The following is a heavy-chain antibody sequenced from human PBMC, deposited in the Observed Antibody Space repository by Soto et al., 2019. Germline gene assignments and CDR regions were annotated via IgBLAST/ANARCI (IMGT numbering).Heavy chain of an antibody. CDR2: INAGNGNT. CDR1: GYTFTSYA. D-gene: IGHD1-1*01. CDR3: ARAFAGTTRRDAFDI. V-gene: IGHV1-3*01. J-gene: IGHJ3*02. Sequence: GASVKVSCKASGYTFTSYAMHCVRQAPGQRLEWMGWINAGNGNTKYSQKFQGRVTITRDTSASTAYTELSSLRSEDTAVYYCARAFAGTTRRDAFDIWGQGTMVTVSS.